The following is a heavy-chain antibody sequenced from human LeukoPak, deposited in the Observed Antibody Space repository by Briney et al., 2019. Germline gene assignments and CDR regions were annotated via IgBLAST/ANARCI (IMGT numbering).Heavy chain of an antibody. J-gene: IGHJ4*02. CDR3: AKPYPTLTTSAVLDH. V-gene: IGHV3-21*01. CDR2: ISSNSSYI. CDR1: GFTFSSYS. Sequence: GGSLRLSCAASGFTFSSYSMNWVRQAPGKGLEWFSSISSNSSYIYYADSVKGRFTISRDNSKNTVYLQINTLRTDDAAIYYCAKPYPTLTTSAVLDHWGQGTLVTVSS. D-gene: IGHD1-1*01.